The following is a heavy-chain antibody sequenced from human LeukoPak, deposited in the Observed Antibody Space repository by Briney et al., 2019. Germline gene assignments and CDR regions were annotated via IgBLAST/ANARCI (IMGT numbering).Heavy chain of an antibody. CDR1: GGSISSSNW. J-gene: IGHJ4*02. D-gene: IGHD3-10*01. CDR3: ARTRYYYNSRSYGAPYYFDY. V-gene: IGHV4-4*02. CDR2: IYHSGST. Sequence: KSSETLSLTCAVSGGSISSSNWWSWVRQPPGKGLEWIGEIYHSGSTNYNPSLKSRVTISVDKSKNQFSLKLSSVTAADTAVYYCARTRYYYNSRSYGAPYYFDYWGQGTLVTVSS.